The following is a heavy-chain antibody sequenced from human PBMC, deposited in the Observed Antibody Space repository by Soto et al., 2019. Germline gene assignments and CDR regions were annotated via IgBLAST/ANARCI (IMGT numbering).Heavy chain of an antibody. D-gene: IGHD4-17*01. CDR2: ISSSSSYI. CDR1: GFTFSSYS. CDR3: ARYGDYSPYYYGMDV. V-gene: IGHV3-21*01. J-gene: IGHJ6*02. Sequence: EVQLVESGGGLVKPGGSLRLSCAASGFTFSSYSMNWVRQAPGKGLEWVSSISSSSSYIYYADSVKGRFTISRDNAKNALYLQMNSLRAKDTAVYYCARYGDYSPYYYGMDVWGQGTTVTVSS.